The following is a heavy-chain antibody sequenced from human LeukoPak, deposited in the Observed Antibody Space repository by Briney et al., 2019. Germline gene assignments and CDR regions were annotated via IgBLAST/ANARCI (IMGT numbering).Heavy chain of an antibody. Sequence: PGGSLRLSCAASGFTFSNFGMHWVRQAPGKGLEWVAVISYDGSSKYYADSVKGRFTISRDNSKNTLYLQMNSLRAEDTAVYYCARDLEDSSPFGAFDMWGQGTMVTVSS. J-gene: IGHJ3*02. CDR1: GFTFSNFG. D-gene: IGHD3-22*01. CDR2: ISYDGSSK. V-gene: IGHV3-30*03. CDR3: ARDLEDSSPFGAFDM.